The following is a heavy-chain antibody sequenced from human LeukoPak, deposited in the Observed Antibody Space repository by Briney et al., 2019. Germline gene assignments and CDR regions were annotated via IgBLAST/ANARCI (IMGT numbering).Heavy chain of an antibody. D-gene: IGHD3-22*01. CDR1: GYTFTAYY. V-gene: IGHV1-18*04. CDR3: ARDLGYYDSSGYYSDY. CDR2: ISAYNGNT. Sequence: ASVKVSCKASGYTFTAYYMHWVRQAPGQGLEWMGWISAYNGNTNYAQKLQGRVTMTTDTSTSTAYMELRSLRSDDTAVYYCARDLGYYDSSGYYSDYWGQGTLVTVSS. J-gene: IGHJ4*02.